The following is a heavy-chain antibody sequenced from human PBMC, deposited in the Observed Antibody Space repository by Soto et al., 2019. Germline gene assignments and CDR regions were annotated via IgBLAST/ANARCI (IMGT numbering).Heavy chain of an antibody. CDR3: ARARGYSGYDPNYGMDV. J-gene: IGHJ6*02. Sequence: SVKVSCKASGGTFSSYAISWVRQAPGQGLEWMGGIIPIFGTANYAQKYQGRVTITADKSTSTAYMELSSLRSEDTDVYYCARARGYSGYDPNYGMDVWGQGTTVTAP. V-gene: IGHV1-69*06. CDR1: GGTFSSYA. CDR2: IIPIFGTA. D-gene: IGHD5-12*01.